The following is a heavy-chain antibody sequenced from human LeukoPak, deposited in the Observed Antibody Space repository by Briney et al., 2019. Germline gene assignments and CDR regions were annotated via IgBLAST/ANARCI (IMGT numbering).Heavy chain of an antibody. CDR1: GGSISSGDYY. J-gene: IGHJ6*03. Sequence: SETLSLTCTDSGGSISSGDYYWSWIRQPPGKGLEWIGYIYYSGSTYYNPSLKSRVTMSVDTSKNQFSLKLSSVTAADTAVYYCARVEYSYPVGYYYYMDVWSKGTTVTVSS. CDR3: ARVEYSYPVGYYYYMDV. D-gene: IGHD5-18*01. CDR2: IYYSGST. V-gene: IGHV4-30-4*08.